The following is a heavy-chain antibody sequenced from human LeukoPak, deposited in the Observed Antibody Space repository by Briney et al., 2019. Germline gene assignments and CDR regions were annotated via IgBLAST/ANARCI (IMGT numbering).Heavy chain of an antibody. Sequence: ASVKVSCKASGYTFTGYYMHWVRQAPGQGLEWMGWINPNSGGTNYAQKFQGRVTMTRDTSISTAYMELSRLRSDDTAVYYCARELATATTLVFDYWGQGTLVTVSP. CDR1: GYTFTGYY. CDR3: ARELATATTLVFDY. J-gene: IGHJ4*02. V-gene: IGHV1-2*02. CDR2: INPNSGGT. D-gene: IGHD4-17*01.